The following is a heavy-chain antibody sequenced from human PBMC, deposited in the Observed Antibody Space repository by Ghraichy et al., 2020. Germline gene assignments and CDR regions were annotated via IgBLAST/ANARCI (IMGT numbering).Heavy chain of an antibody. V-gene: IGHV1-69*05. Sequence: SVKVSCKASGGTFSSYAISWVRQAPGQGLEWMGWIIPIFGTANYAQKFQGRVTITTDESTSTAYMELSSLRSEDTAVYYCARAIVVVPAATMPAEYYFDYWGQGTLVTVSS. CDR2: IIPIFGTA. CDR1: GGTFSSYA. CDR3: ARAIVVVPAATMPAEYYFDY. J-gene: IGHJ4*02. D-gene: IGHD2-2*01.